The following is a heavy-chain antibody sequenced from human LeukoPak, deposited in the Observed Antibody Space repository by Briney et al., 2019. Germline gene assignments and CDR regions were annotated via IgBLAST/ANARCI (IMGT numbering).Heavy chain of an antibody. Sequence: GGSLRLSCAASGFTFSNAWMSWVRQAPGKGLEWVGRIKSKTDGGTTDHAAPVKGRFTISRDDSKNTLYLQMNSLKTEDTAVYYCTTDARTPYSGYDPVGYWGQGTLVTVSS. CDR2: IKSKTDGGTT. CDR1: GFTFSNAW. V-gene: IGHV3-15*01. CDR3: TTDARTPYSGYDPVGY. D-gene: IGHD5-12*01. J-gene: IGHJ4*02.